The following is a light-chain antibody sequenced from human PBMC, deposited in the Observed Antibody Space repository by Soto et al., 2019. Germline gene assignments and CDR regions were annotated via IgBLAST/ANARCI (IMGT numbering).Light chain of an antibody. J-gene: IGKJ1*01. CDR3: QKYYSVPLT. Sequence: DIQMTQSPSSLSASVGDRVTISCRASQGISTSLAWYQQKPGKVPKLLMYAASSLQSGVPSRFRGSGSGTDFTLTISSLQTEDVATYYCQKYYSVPLTFGQGTKVDIK. CDR2: AAS. V-gene: IGKV1-27*01. CDR1: QGISTS.